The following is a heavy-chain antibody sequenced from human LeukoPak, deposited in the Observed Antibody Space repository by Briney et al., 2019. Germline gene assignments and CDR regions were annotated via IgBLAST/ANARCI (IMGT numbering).Heavy chain of an antibody. J-gene: IGHJ6*03. CDR3: ARGFGVATSLPYYYYMDV. CDR2: IIPIFGTA. D-gene: IGHD5-12*01. CDR1: GGTFSSYA. V-gene: IGHV1-69*06. Sequence: SVKVSCKASGGTFSSYAISWVRQAPGQGLEWMGGIIPIFGTANYAQKFQGRVTITADKSTSTAYMELSSLRSEDTAVYYCARGFGVATSLPYYYYMDVWGKGTTVTVSS.